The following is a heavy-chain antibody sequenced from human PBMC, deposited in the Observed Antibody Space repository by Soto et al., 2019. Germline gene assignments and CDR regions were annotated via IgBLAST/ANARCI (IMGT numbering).Heavy chain of an antibody. CDR2: IYYSGRT. V-gene: IGHV4-59*08. J-gene: IGHJ4*02. Sequence: QVQLQESGPGLVKPSETLSLTCTVSGGSVSSYYWSWIRQPPGKGLEWIGYIYYSGRTNYNPSLKSRFTISVDTSKNQFSLKLSSVTAADTAVYYCARRYGPGFDYWGQGTLVTVSS. D-gene: IGHD4-17*01. CDR1: GGSVSSYY. CDR3: ARRYGPGFDY.